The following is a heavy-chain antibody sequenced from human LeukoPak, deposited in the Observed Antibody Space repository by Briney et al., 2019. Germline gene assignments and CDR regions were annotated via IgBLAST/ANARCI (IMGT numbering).Heavy chain of an antibody. D-gene: IGHD2-15*01. Sequence: GGSLILSCAASGFTFSSYWMSWVRQAPGKGLEWVANIKKDGSEKYYVDSVKGRFTISRDNAKNSLFLRMNSLRAEDTAVYHCARGPLGYCSWSSCSFDYWGQGTLVAVSS. J-gene: IGHJ4*02. V-gene: IGHV3-7*05. CDR1: GFTFSSYW. CDR2: IKKDGSEK. CDR3: ARGPLGYCSWSSCSFDY.